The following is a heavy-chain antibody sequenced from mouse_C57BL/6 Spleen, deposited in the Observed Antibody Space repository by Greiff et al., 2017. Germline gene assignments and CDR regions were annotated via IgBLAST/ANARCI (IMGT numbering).Heavy chain of an antibody. CDR2: IDPSDSET. J-gene: IGHJ2*01. CDR3: ARDYYGSNLLYCDY. Sequence: QVQLQQPGAELVRPGSSVKLSCKASGYTFTSYWMHWVKQRPIQGLEWIGNIDPSDSETHYNQKFKDKATLTVDKSSSTAYMQLSSLTSEDSAVYYYARDYYGSNLLYCDYWGQGTTRTVSS. D-gene: IGHD1-1*01. CDR1: GYTFTSYW. V-gene: IGHV1-52*01.